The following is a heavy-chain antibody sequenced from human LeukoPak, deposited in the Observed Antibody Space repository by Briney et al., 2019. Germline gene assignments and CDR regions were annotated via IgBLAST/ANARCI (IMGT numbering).Heavy chain of an antibody. J-gene: IGHJ6*03. D-gene: IGHD3-3*01. CDR3: ARAQKVGIFGVAYAYMDV. V-gene: IGHV4-31*03. Sequence: SQTLSLTCTVSGGSISSGGYYWSWIRQHPGKGLEWIGYIYYSGSTYYNPFLKSRVTISVDTSKNQFPMKLSYVTDADTAVYYCARAQKVGIFGVAYAYMDVWGKGTTVTVSS. CDR1: GGSISSGGYY. CDR2: IYYSGST.